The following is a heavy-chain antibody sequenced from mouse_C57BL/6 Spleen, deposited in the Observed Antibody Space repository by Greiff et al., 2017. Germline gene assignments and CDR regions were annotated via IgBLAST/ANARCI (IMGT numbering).Heavy chain of an antibody. CDR1: GYTFTGYW. J-gene: IGHJ2*01. D-gene: IGHD1-1*01. CDR3: ARVGGRGGLYFDY. CDR2: ILPGGGST. Sequence: QVQLQQSGAELMKPGASVKLSCTATGYTFTGYWIEWVKQRPGHGLEWIVEILPGGGSTNYNEKFKGQATFTADTSSNTAYMQCRRLTTEDSAIDYCARVGGRGGLYFDYWGQGTTLTVSS. V-gene: IGHV1-9*01.